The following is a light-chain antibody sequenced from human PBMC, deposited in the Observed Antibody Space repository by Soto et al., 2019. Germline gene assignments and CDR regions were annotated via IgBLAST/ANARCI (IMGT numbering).Light chain of an antibody. CDR2: GAS. CDR3: QQYGSSQIT. V-gene: IGKV3-20*01. Sequence: DIVLTQSPGTLSLSPGERATLSCRASQSVSSSSLAWYQQKPGQAPRLLIYGASNRATGIPDRFSGSGSGTDFTLTISRLEPEDFAVYYCQQYGSSQITFGQGTRLEIK. J-gene: IGKJ5*01. CDR1: QSVSSSS.